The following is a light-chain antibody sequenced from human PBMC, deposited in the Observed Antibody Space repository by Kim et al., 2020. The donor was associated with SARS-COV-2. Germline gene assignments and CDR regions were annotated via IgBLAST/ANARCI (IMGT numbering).Light chain of an antibody. CDR3: QAWDSSTAV. CDR1: KLGDKY. CDR2: QDS. Sequence: SVSPGQTASRTCSGDKLGDKYGCWYQQKPGQSPVLVIYQDSKRPSGIPERFSGSNSGNTATLTISGTQAMDEADYYCQAWDSSTAVFGGGTKLTVL. V-gene: IGLV3-1*01. J-gene: IGLJ2*01.